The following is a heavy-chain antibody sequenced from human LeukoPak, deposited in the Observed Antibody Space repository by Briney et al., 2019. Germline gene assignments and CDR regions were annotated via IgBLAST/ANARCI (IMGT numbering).Heavy chain of an antibody. Sequence: SGGSLRLSCAASGFTFSNYSMNWVRQAPGKGLEWVSSISSSSSYIYYADSVKGRFTISRDNAKNSLYLQMNSLRAEDTAVYYCARAGRYSGYDSLDYWGQGTLVTVSS. CDR1: GFTFSNYS. CDR3: ARAGRYSGYDSLDY. D-gene: IGHD5-12*01. J-gene: IGHJ4*02. V-gene: IGHV3-21*01. CDR2: ISSSSSYI.